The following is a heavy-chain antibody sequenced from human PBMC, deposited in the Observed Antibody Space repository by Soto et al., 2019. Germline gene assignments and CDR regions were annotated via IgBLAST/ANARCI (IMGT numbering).Heavy chain of an antibody. CDR1: GGSISSYY. J-gene: IGHJ5*02. D-gene: IGHD6-13*01. Sequence: QVQLQESGPGLVKPSETLSLTCTVSGGSISSYYWSWIRQPPGKGLEWIGYIYSSGSTNYNPSLKRRVTISVDTSKNQCSLKLRSVTAADTAVYYCATDRLAAAGGGSRWFDPWGQGTLVTVSS. V-gene: IGHV4-59*01. CDR2: IYSSGST. CDR3: ATDRLAAAGGGSRWFDP.